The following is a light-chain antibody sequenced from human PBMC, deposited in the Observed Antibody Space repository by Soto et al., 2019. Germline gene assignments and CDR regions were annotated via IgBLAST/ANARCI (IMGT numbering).Light chain of an antibody. Sequence: QSVLTQPASVSGSPGQSITISCTGTSSDVGGYNYVSWYQQHPGKAPKLMIYDVSNRPSGVSNSFSGSKSGNTASLTISGLQAEDEADYYCSSYTSSSTLSYVFGTGTKVTVL. CDR2: DVS. V-gene: IGLV2-14*01. CDR3: SSYTSSSTLSYV. J-gene: IGLJ1*01. CDR1: SSDVGGYNY.